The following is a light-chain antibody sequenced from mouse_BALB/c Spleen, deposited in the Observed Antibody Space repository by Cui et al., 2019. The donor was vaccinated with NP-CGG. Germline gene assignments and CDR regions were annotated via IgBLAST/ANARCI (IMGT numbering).Light chain of an antibody. J-gene: IGLJ1*01. CDR1: TGAVTTSNY. V-gene: IGLV1*01. CDR3: ALWYSNHWV. CDR2: GTN. Sequence: QAAVAQESAPPTSPGETVTLTTRSSTGAVTTSNYANWVQEKPDHLFTGLIGGTNNRAPGVPARFSGSLIGDKAALTITGAQTEDEAIYFCALWYSNHWVFGGGTKLTVL.